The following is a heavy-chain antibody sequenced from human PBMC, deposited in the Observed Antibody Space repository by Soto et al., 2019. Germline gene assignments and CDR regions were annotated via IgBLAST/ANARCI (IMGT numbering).Heavy chain of an antibody. V-gene: IGHV1-69*12. Sequence: QVQLVQSGAEVKKPGSSVKVSCKASGGTFSSYAISWVRQAPGQGLEWMGGIIPIFGTANYAQKFQGRVTITADESTSTAYMELSSLSSEDTAVYYCAGRGHYDFWSGYYTGDYWGQGTLVTVSS. D-gene: IGHD3-3*01. CDR1: GGTFSSYA. CDR3: AGRGHYDFWSGYYTGDY. CDR2: IIPIFGTA. J-gene: IGHJ4*02.